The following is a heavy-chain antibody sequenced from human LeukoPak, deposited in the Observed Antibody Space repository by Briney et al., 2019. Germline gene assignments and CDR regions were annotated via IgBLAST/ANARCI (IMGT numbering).Heavy chain of an antibody. CDR1: GFTFGSYA. J-gene: IGHJ4*02. D-gene: IGHD3-22*01. Sequence: GGSLRLSCAASGFTFGSYAMSWVRQAPGKGLEWVSGISTSGGSSSYADSVKGRFTIPRDNPRNTLYMEMNSLRAEDTALYYCAIMHPYYDGSGYWVQWGQGTLVTVSS. V-gene: IGHV3-23*01. CDR2: ISTSGGSS. CDR3: AIMHPYYDGSGYWVQ.